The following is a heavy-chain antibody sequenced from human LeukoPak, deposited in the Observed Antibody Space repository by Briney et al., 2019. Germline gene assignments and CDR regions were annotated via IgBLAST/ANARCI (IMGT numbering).Heavy chain of an antibody. CDR1: GGSISSYY. V-gene: IGHV4-59*12. D-gene: IGHD3-9*01. CDR2: IYYSGST. Sequence: SETLSLTCTVSGGSISSYYWSWIRQPPGKGLERIGYIYYSGSTNYNPSLKSRVTISVDTSKNQFSLKLSSVTAADTAVYYCARDVDPLFDYWGQGTLVTVSS. CDR3: ARDVDPLFDY. J-gene: IGHJ4*02.